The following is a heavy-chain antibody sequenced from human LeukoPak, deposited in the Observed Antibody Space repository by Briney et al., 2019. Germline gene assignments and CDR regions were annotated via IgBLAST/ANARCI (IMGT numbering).Heavy chain of an antibody. CDR1: GFTFSSYA. Sequence: GGSLRLSCAASGFTFSSYAMSWVRQAPGKGLEWVSAISGSGGSTYYADSVKGRFTISRDNSKNTLYLQMNSLRAEDAAVYYCAKAGSYSSSSAFDYWGQGTLVTVSS. J-gene: IGHJ4*02. CDR2: ISGSGGST. V-gene: IGHV3-23*01. D-gene: IGHD6-6*01. CDR3: AKAGSYSSSSAFDY.